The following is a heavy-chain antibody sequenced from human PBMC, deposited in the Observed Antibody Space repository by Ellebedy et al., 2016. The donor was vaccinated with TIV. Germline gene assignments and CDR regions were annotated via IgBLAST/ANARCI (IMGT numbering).Heavy chain of an antibody. D-gene: IGHD6-19*01. CDR3: ARDRRDTVVAVAGTNYYYGMDV. J-gene: IGHJ6*02. CDR1: GFTFSSYA. CDR2: ISYDGSNK. V-gene: IGHV3-30*04. Sequence: GESLKISCAASGFTFSSYAMHWVRQAPGKGLEWVAVISYDGSNKYYADSVKGRFTISRDNSKNTLYLQMNSLRAEDTAVYYCARDRRDTVVAVAGTNYYYGMDVWGQGTTVTVSS.